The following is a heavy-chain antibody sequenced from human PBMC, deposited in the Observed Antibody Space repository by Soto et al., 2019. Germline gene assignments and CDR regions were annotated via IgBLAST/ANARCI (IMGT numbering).Heavy chain of an antibody. Sequence: GASVKVSCKVSGYTLTELSMHWVRQAPGKGLEWTGGFDPEDGETIYAQKFQGRVTMTEDTSTDTAYMELSSLRSEDTAVYYCATDALGRYSYGFDYWGQGTLVTVSS. D-gene: IGHD5-18*01. J-gene: IGHJ4*02. CDR1: GYTLTELS. V-gene: IGHV1-24*01. CDR2: FDPEDGET. CDR3: ATDALGRYSYGFDY.